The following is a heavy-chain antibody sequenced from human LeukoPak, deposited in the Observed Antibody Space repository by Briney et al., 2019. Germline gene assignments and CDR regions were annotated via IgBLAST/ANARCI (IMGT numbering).Heavy chain of an antibody. CDR3: AKSGTAMVYYYYYYYMDV. Sequence: GGSLRLSCAASGFTFDDYAMHWVRQAPGKGLEWVSGISWNSGSIGYADSVKGRFTISRDNAKNSLYLQMNSLRAEDTAVYYCAKSGTAMVYYYYYYYMDVWGKGTTVTVSS. V-gene: IGHV3-9*01. J-gene: IGHJ6*03. CDR1: GFTFDDYA. CDR2: ISWNSGSI. D-gene: IGHD5-18*01.